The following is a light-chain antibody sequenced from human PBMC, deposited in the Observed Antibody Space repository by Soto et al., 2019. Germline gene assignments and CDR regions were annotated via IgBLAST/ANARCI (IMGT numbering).Light chain of an antibody. Sequence: LVLTQSPSASASLGASVKLTCTLSSGHSTYAIAWHQQQPEKGPRYLMKLNSDGSHTKGDGIPGRFSGSSSGAERYLTISSLQSEDEADYYCQTWGTGIRVFGGGTKLTVL. CDR2: LNSDGSH. J-gene: IGLJ2*01. CDR3: QTWGTGIRV. CDR1: SGHSTYA. V-gene: IGLV4-69*02.